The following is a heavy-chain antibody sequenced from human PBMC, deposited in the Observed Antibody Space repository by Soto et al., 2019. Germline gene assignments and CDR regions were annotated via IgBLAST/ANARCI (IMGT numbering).Heavy chain of an antibody. D-gene: IGHD6-19*01. V-gene: IGHV3-53*01. J-gene: IGHJ6*02. CDR1: GFTVSSNY. Sequence: PGGSLRLSCAASGFTVSSNYMSWVRQAPGKGLEWVSVIYSGGSTYYADSVKGRFTISRDNSKNTLYLQMNSLRAEDTAVYYCAGLXYSSGWYVGYYYYGMDVWGQGTTVTVSS. CDR2: IYSGGST. CDR3: AGLXYSSGWYVGYYYYGMDV.